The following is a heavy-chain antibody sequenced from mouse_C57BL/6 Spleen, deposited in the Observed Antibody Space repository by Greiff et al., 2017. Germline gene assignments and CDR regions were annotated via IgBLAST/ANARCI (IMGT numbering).Heavy chain of an antibody. J-gene: IGHJ1*03. CDR3: TRTTVVRWYFDV. D-gene: IGHD1-1*01. V-gene: IGHV6-6*01. CDR2: IRNKANNHAT. Sequence: EVKLEESGGGLVQPGGSMKLSCAASGFTFSDAWMDWVRQSPEKGLEWVAVIRNKANNHATYYAESVKGRFTISRDDSKSSVYLQMNSVRAEDTGIYYCTRTTVVRWYFDVWGTGTTVTVSS. CDR1: GFTFSDAW.